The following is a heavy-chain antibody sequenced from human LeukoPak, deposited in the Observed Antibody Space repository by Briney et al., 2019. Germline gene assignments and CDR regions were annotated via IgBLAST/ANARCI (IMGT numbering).Heavy chain of an antibody. J-gene: IGHJ4*02. Sequence: PSETLSLTCTVSGGSINSYYWSWIRQPPAKGLKWFGYFYYIGNTNYNPSLKSRVTISVDMSKNQLSLKLTSVTAADTAVYYCARSPWDKGRTSLDYWGQGTLVTVSS. CDR2: FYYIGNT. V-gene: IGHV4-59*01. CDR3: ARSPWDKGRTSLDY. CDR1: GGSINSYY. D-gene: IGHD1/OR15-1a*01.